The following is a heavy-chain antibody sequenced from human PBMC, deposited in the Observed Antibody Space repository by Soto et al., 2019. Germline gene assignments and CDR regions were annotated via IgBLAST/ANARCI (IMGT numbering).Heavy chain of an antibody. D-gene: IGHD3-16*02. Sequence: QIQLVQSGPDVKKPGASVKVSCKASGYTFSNYGISWVRQAPGQGPEWMGWISGYNGNTNYAQKFQGRVTMTTDTSSNTVYMGLRSLRADDTAVYFCARDRRDYVWWSYRSYFDYWGQGTLITVSS. CDR1: GYTFSNYG. J-gene: IGHJ4*02. CDR2: ISGYNGNT. V-gene: IGHV1-18*01. CDR3: ARDRRDYVWWSYRSYFDY.